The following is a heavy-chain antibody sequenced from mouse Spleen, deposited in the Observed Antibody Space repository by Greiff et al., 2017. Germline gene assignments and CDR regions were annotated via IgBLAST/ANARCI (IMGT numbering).Heavy chain of an antibody. Sequence: VQLKESGAELVRPGASVKLSCTASGFNIKDDYMHWVKQRPEQGLEWIGWIDPENGDTEYASKFQGKATITADTSSNTAYLQLSSLTSEDTAVYYCTTGGGLRGAMDYWGQGTSVTVSS. J-gene: IGHJ4*01. CDR3: TTGGGLRGAMDY. V-gene: IGHV14-4*01. D-gene: IGHD2-4*01. CDR2: IDPENGDT. CDR1: GFNIKDDY.